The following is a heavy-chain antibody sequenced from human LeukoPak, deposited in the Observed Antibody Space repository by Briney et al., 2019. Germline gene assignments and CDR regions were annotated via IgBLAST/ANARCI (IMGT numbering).Heavy chain of an antibody. D-gene: IGHD6-13*01. J-gene: IGHJ4*02. CDR1: GGSISSYY. V-gene: IGHV4-59*08. CDR2: IYYSGST. CDR3: ATEVVAAAEVDY. Sequence: PSETLSLTCTVSGGSISSYYWSWIRQPPGKGLEWIGYIYYSGSTSYNPSLKSRVTISIDTSKNQFSLKLSTASAAVTALNYCATEVVAAAEVDYWGQGTLVTVSS.